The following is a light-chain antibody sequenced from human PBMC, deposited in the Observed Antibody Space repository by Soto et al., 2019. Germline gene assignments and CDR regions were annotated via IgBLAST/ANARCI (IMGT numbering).Light chain of an antibody. CDR3: AAWDDSLNGVV. CDR2: SNN. V-gene: IGLV1-44*01. Sequence: QSVLTQPPSASGTPGQRVTISCSGGSSNIGSNTVNWYQHLPGTAPKLLIYSNNQRPSGVPDRFSGSKSGTSASLAISGLQSQDEAGYYCAAWDDSLNGVVFGGGTKLTVL. CDR1: SSNIGSNT. J-gene: IGLJ2*01.